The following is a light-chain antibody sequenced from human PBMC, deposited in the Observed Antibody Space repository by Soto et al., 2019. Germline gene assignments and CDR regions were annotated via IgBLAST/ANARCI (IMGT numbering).Light chain of an antibody. Sequence: DIQMTQSPSTLSASVGDRVTITCRASQSLSSWLAWYQQKPGKAPKLLIYDASTLQSGVPSRFSGSGSGTEFTLTISSLQPDDFATYYCQQYNGYSSYTFGQGNKVDIK. V-gene: IGKV1-5*01. CDR1: QSLSSW. J-gene: IGKJ2*01. CDR2: DAS. CDR3: QQYNGYSSYT.